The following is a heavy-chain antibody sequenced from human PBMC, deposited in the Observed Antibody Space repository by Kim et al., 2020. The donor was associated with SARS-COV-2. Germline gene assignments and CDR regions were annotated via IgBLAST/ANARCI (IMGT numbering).Heavy chain of an antibody. V-gene: IGHV4-34*01. CDR2: INHSGST. J-gene: IGHJ6*01. Sequence: SETLSLTCAVYGGSFSGYYWSWIRQPPGKGLEWIGEINHSGSTNYNPSHKSRVTILVDTSKNQSSLKLSSVTAADTAAYYCARGGRYSGSGSYRPAYYYG. CDR1: GGSFSGYY. D-gene: IGHD3-10*01. CDR3: ARGGRYSGSGSYRPAYYYG.